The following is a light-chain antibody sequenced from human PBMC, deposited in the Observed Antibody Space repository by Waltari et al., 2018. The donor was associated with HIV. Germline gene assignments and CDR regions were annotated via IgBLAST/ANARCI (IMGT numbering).Light chain of an antibody. J-gene: IGKJ1*01. CDR1: RNIKNN. CDR2: GAS. V-gene: IGKV3D-15*01. Sequence: EVVMTQSPATLSVSQGERATLSCRASRNIKNNLAWDQQNPGQAPRLLIHGASTAASGVAGRFSGSGSGTDFTLTISSLQSEDIAVYYCQQYYDWPRTFGQGTKV. CDR3: QQYYDWPRT.